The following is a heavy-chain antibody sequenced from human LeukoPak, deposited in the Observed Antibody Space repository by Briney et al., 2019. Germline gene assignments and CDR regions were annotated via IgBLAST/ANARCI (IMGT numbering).Heavy chain of an antibody. D-gene: IGHD4-17*01. CDR3: AKVQTTVTTVLS. CDR1: GGTFSSYA. V-gene: IGHV1-69*06. J-gene: IGHJ3*01. CDR2: IIPIFGTA. Sequence: SVKVSCKASGGTFSSYAISWVRQAPGQGLEWMGGIIPIFGTANYAQKFQGRVTITADKSTSTAYMELSSLRSEDTAVYYCAKVQTTVTTVLSWGQGTMVTVSS.